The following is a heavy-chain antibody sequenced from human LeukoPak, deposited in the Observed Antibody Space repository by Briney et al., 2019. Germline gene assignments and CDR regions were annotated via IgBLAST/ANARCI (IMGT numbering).Heavy chain of an antibody. V-gene: IGHV1-18*01. CDR2: ISAYNGNT. J-gene: IGHJ4*02. D-gene: IGHD2-15*01. Sequence: ASVKVSCKASGYTFTSYGISWVRQAPGQGLEWMGWISAYNGNTNYAQKLQGRVTMTTDTSTSTAYMELRSLRSDDTAVYYCARDNPPYCNGGSCYSYWGQGTLVTISS. CDR1: GYTFTSYG. CDR3: ARDNPPYCNGGSCYSY.